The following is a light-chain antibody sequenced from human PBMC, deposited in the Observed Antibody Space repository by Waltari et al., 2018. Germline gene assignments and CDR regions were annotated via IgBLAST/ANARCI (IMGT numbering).Light chain of an antibody. V-gene: IGKV1-5*03. CDR2: KTS. CDR1: QSISSW. Sequence: DIQMTQSPSTLSASVGDRVVISCRASQSISSWLAWYQQKSGKAPQLLIFKTSVLETGVPSRFSGSGSGTEFALTISSLQPEDFATYYCQQYETYPYTFGQGTKLEIK. CDR3: QQYETYPYT. J-gene: IGKJ2*01.